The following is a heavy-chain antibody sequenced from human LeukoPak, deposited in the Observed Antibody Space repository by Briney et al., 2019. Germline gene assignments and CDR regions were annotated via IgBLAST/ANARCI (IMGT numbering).Heavy chain of an antibody. D-gene: IGHD2/OR15-2a*01. CDR1: GGSIDITNY. J-gene: IGHJ4*02. Sequence: SETLSLTCGVSGGSIDITNYWSWVRQSPGKGLEWIGEISHDGTTNYRPSLRSRVAMSFDRANNQFSLSLTSVTAADTAVYYCTRENRPFCPFAFWGQGVLVTVSS. CDR3: TRENRPFCPFAF. V-gene: IGHV4-4*02. CDR2: ISHDGTT.